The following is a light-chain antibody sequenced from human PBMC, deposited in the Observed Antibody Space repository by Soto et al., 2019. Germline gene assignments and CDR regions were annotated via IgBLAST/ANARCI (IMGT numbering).Light chain of an antibody. CDR1: QSISSD. CDR3: QHFYIWPWP. CDR2: GAS. V-gene: IGKV3-15*01. J-gene: IGKJ1*01. Sequence: EIVMTQSPATLSVSPGERATLSCRASQSISSDLAWYQQKPGQAPRLLIYGASTRATGIPARFSGSGSGTEFTLTISSLQSEDVAVYYCQHFYIWPWPFGQGTKV.